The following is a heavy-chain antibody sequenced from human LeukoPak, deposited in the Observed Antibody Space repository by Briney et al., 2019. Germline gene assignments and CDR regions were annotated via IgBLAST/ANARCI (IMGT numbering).Heavy chain of an antibody. D-gene: IGHD2/OR15-2a*01. CDR3: ARATREYSSVSSYDY. V-gene: IGHV3-43*01. Sequence: GGSLRLSCAASGFPFDDYTMHWVRQAPGKGLEWVSLITWDGSSTYYADSVKGRFTISRDNSKNSLYLQMNSLTTEDTALYYCARATREYSSVSSYDYWGQGTLDTVSS. CDR2: ITWDGSST. J-gene: IGHJ4*02. CDR1: GFPFDDYT.